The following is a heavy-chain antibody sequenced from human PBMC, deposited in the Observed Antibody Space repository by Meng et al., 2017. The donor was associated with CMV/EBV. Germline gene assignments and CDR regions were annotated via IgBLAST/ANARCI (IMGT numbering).Heavy chain of an antibody. J-gene: IGHJ5*02. Sequence: SVKVSCKASGGTFSSYTISWVRQAPGQGLEWMGRIIPILGIANYAQKFQGRVTITTDKSTSTAYMELSSLRSEDTAVYYCARRRAAAISNWFDPWGQGTLVTVSS. V-gene: IGHV1-69*02. CDR2: IIPILGIA. CDR3: ARRRAAAISNWFDP. D-gene: IGHD2-2*02. CDR1: GGTFSSYT.